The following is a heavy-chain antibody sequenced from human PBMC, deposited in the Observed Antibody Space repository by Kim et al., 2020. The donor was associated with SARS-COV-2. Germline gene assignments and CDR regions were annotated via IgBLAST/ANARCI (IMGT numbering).Heavy chain of an antibody. CDR3: AKDYWGYVDY. CDR2: ISYDGSNK. V-gene: IGHV3-30*18. D-gene: IGHD3-16*01. CDR1: GFTFSSYG. Sequence: GGSLRLSCAASGFTFSSYGMHWVRQAPGKGLEWVAVISYDGSNKYYADSVKGRFTISRDNSKNTLYLQMNSLRAEDTAVYYCAKDYWGYVDYWGQGTLVTVSS. J-gene: IGHJ4*02.